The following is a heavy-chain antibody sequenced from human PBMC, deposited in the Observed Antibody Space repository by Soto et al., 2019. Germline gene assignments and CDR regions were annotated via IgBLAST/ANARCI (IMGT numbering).Heavy chain of an antibody. D-gene: IGHD3-10*01. Sequence: SETLSLTCTVSCGSISSYYWSWIRQPPGKGLEWIGYIYYSGSTNYNPSLKSRVTISVDTSKNQFSLKLSSVTAADTAVYYCATMVRGVRNHYFDYWGQGTLVTVSS. CDR3: ATMVRGVRNHYFDY. CDR1: CGSISSYY. V-gene: IGHV4-59*01. CDR2: IYYSGST. J-gene: IGHJ4*02.